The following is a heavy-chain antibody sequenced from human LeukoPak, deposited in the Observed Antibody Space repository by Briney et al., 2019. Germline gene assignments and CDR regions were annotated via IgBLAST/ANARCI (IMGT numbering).Heavy chain of an antibody. CDR1: GGSISSYY. CDR3: ARSDYLNTYAFDI. Sequence: SETLSLTCTVSGGSISSYYWSWIRQPPGKGLEWIGYIYYRGSTNYNPSLTSRVTISVDTSKNHFSLKLSSVTAADTAVYYCARSDYLNTYAFDIWGQGTMVTVSS. J-gene: IGHJ3*02. D-gene: IGHD3-16*01. V-gene: IGHV4-59*08. CDR2: IYYRGST.